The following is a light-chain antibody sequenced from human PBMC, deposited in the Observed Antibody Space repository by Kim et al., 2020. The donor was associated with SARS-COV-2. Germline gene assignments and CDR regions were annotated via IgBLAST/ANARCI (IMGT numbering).Light chain of an antibody. Sequence: LAPEERATLSCRASQSVSSSYLAWYQQKPGQAPRLLIYGASSRATGIPDRFSGSGSGTDFTLTISRLEPEDFAVYYCQQYGSSPGTFGQGTKLEI. V-gene: IGKV3-20*01. CDR2: GAS. CDR3: QQYGSSPGT. J-gene: IGKJ2*02. CDR1: QSVSSSY.